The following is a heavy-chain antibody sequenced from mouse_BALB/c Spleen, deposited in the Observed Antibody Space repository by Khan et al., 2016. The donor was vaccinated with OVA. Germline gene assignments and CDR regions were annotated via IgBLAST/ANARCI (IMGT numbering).Heavy chain of an antibody. CDR2: IYTYNGDT. D-gene: IGHD1-2*01. Sequence: IQLVQSGPELVKPGASVKISCKASGYTFTDYNIHWVKQSPGKSLEWIAYIYTYNGDTVYNQKFKSKATLTVDNSSNTAYMELRSLTSEDSAVYYSARWKIHYSGPGAMDYWAQGTSVTVSS. V-gene: IGHV1S29*02. CDR3: ARWKIHYSGPGAMDY. CDR1: GYTFTDYN. J-gene: IGHJ4*01.